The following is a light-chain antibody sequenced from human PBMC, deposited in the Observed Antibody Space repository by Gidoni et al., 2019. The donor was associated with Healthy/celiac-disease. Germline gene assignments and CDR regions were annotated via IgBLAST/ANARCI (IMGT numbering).Light chain of an antibody. CDR3: QQYDNPPYT. J-gene: IGKJ2*01. CDR2: DAS. V-gene: IGKV1-33*01. CDR1: QDSSND. Sequence: EIRMTPSPSSLAASVGARVTITCQASQDSSNDLNWYQQKPGKAPKLLIYDASNLATGVPSRVSGSGSGTDFTLTISSLQPEDIATYYCQQYDNPPYTFXQXTKLEIK.